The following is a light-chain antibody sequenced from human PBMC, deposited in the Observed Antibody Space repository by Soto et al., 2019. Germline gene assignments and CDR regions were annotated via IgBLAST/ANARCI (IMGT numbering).Light chain of an antibody. CDR2: GAS. J-gene: IGKJ5*01. CDR3: QQYKIWPLT. CDR1: QHASQT. Sequence: EIVMTQSPGTLSVSPGERVTLFCRASQHASQTLAWYQQKPGQAPRLLIYGASTRATGTPARFSGSGSGREFTLTISSLQSEDSAVYYCQQYKIWPLTFGQGTRVEMK. V-gene: IGKV3-15*01.